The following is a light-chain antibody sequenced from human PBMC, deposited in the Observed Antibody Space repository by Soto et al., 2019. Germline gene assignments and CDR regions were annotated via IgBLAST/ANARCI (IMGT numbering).Light chain of an antibody. V-gene: IGKV1-27*01. J-gene: IGKJ1*01. Sequence: DIQMTQSPSSLSASVGDRVTITCRASQGINNYLAWYQQKPGRVPQLLIYGASTLHSGVPSRFSGSGSGTDFTLTISSLQPEDGATYFCEHYYGAPWAFGQGTKVEIK. CDR1: QGINNY. CDR3: EHYYGAPWA. CDR2: GAS.